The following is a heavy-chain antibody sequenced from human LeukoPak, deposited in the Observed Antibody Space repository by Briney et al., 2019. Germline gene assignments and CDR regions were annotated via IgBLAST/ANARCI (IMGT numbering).Heavy chain of an antibody. CDR3: ARVGPYSSSWYGAVDDYYYYMDV. CDR1: GFTFGSYS. CDR2: ISSSSSYI. Sequence: AGGSLRLSCAASGFTFGSYSMNWVRQAPGKGLEWVSSISSSSSYIYYADSVKGRFTISRDNAKNSLYLQMNSLRAEDTAVYYCARVGPYSSSWYGAVDDYYYYMDVWGKGTTVTVSS. D-gene: IGHD6-13*01. J-gene: IGHJ6*03. V-gene: IGHV3-21*01.